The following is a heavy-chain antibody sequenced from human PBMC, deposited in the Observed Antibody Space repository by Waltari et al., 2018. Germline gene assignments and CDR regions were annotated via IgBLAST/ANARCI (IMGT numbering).Heavy chain of an antibody. CDR3: ARGTTTTPNWFDP. CDR2: IKEDGSVK. Sequence: DVQLVESGGGLVQPGGSLRLSCAASGFTFRAYWMNWVRQTPGTGLEWVANIKEDGSVKYYLDSVKGRFTISRDNAKNSLYLQMDSLTADDTAIYYCARGTTTTPNWFDPWGQGTLVTVSS. CDR1: GFTFRAYW. D-gene: IGHD1-26*01. J-gene: IGHJ5*02. V-gene: IGHV3-7*03.